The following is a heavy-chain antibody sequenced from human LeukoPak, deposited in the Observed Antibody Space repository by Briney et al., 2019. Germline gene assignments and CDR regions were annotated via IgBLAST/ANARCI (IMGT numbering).Heavy chain of an antibody. CDR2: INWNGGST. CDR1: GFTFDDYG. V-gene: IGHV3-20*04. J-gene: IGHJ4*02. CDR3: ARAYSYGFRYYFDF. D-gene: IGHD5-18*01. Sequence: GGSLRLSCAASGFTFDDYGMSWVRQAPGKGLEWVSGINWNGGSTGYADSVKGRFTISRDNAKNSLYLQMNSLRDEDTALYYCARAYSYGFRYYFDFWGQGTLVTVSS.